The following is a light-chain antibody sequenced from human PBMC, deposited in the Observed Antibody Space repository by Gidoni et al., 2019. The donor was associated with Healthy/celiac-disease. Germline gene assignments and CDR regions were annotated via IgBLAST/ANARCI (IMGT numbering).Light chain of an antibody. CDR1: QGISNY. V-gene: IGKV1-27*01. CDR2: AAS. Sequence: DVQLTPSPSSLSASVGDRVTITCRASQGISNYLDWYKQKPGKVPKLLIYAASTLQSGVPSRFSGSGSGRDFTLTISSLQPEDVATYYCQKYNSAPPITFGPGTKVDIK. CDR3: QKYNSAPPIT. J-gene: IGKJ3*01.